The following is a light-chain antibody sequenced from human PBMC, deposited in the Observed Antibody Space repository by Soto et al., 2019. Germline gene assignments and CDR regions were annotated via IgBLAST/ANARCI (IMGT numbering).Light chain of an antibody. CDR3: QQYGSSPET. V-gene: IGKV3-15*01. CDR2: GAS. Sequence: EIVMTQSPATLSVSLGERATLSCRASQSVSSNLAWYQLKPGQAPRLLIYGASTRATGIPARFSGSGSGTDFTLTISSLEPEDFAVYYCQQYGSSPETFGQGTKVDIK. CDR1: QSVSSN. J-gene: IGKJ1*01.